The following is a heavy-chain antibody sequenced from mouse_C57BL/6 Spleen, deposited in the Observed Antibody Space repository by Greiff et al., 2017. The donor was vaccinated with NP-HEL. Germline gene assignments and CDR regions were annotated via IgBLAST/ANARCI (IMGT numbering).Heavy chain of an antibody. CDR3: ARDGKDYDLAWFAY. D-gene: IGHD2-4*01. CDR1: GFTFSSYA. Sequence: EVHLVESGGGLVKPGGSLKLSCAASGFTFSSYAMSWVRQTPEKRLEWVATISDGGSYTYYPDNVKGRFTISRDNAKNNLYLQMSHLKSEDTAMYYCARDGKDYDLAWFAYWGQGTLVTVSA. J-gene: IGHJ3*01. V-gene: IGHV5-4*01. CDR2: ISDGGSYT.